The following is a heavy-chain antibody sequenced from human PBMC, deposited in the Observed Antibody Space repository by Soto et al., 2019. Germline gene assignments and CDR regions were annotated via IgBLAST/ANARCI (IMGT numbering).Heavy chain of an antibody. CDR3: AHAGDYDLLSFDH. CDR2: LYWDDDQ. D-gene: IGHD4-17*01. V-gene: IGHV2-5*02. Sequence: QITLKESGPPLVRPAQTLTLTCAFSGFSLTTTSIGAAWIRQPPGKALEWLAFLYWDDDQPYSPSPKDRLTISKDTSRTRVVLTISNMNHEDTGTYFCAHAGDYDLLSFDHWGPGTLVTVSS. J-gene: IGHJ4*02. CDR1: GFSLTTTSIG.